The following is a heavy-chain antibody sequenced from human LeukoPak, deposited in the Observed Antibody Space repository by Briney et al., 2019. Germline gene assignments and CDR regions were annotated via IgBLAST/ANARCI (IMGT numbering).Heavy chain of an antibody. CDR3: ASHWSTYYMGFDY. Sequence: LAGGSLRLSCAASGFTFSSYGMHWVRQAPGKGLEWVAVIWYDGSNKYYADSVKGRFAISRDNSKNTLYLQMNSLRAEDTAVYYCASHWSTYYMGFDYWGQGTLVTVSS. CDR1: GFTFSSYG. J-gene: IGHJ4*02. D-gene: IGHD3-3*01. CDR2: IWYDGSNK. V-gene: IGHV3-33*01.